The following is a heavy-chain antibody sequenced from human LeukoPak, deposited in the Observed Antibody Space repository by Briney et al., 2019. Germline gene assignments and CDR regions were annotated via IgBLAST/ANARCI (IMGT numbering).Heavy chain of an antibody. J-gene: IGHJ4*02. D-gene: IGHD6-19*01. V-gene: IGHV4-4*02. CDR3: ARGDSSGWYAYFDY. CDR2: IYHSGST. Sequence: PSETLSLTCAVSGGSISSSNWWSWVRQPPGKGLEWIGEIYHSGSTNYNPSLKSRVTISVDKSKNQFSLKLSSVTAADTAVYYCARGDSSGWYAYFDYWGQGTLVTVSS. CDR1: GGSISSSNW.